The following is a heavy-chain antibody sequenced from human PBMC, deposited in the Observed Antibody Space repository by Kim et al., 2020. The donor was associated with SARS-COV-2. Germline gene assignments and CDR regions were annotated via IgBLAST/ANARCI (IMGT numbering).Heavy chain of an antibody. V-gene: IGHV1-2*02. J-gene: IGHJ4*02. Sequence: YAQKFQGRVTMTRDTSISTAYMELSRLRSDDTAVYYCARSLPLPLRGYDYWGQGTLVTVSS. CDR3: ARSLPLPLRGYDY. D-gene: IGHD3-10*01.